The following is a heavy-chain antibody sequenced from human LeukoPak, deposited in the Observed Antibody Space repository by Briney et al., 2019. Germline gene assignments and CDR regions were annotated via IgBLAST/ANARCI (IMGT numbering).Heavy chain of an antibody. V-gene: IGHV1-2*02. CDR1: GYTFTGYY. Sequence: GASVKVSCKASGYTFTGYYMHWVRQAPGQGLEWMGWINPNSGGTNYAQKFQGRVTMTRDTSISTAYMELSRLSSVTAADTAVYYCARNMVRGDHFDYWGQGTLVTVSS. CDR3: ARNMVRGDHFDY. CDR2: INPNSGGT. J-gene: IGHJ4*02. D-gene: IGHD3-10*01.